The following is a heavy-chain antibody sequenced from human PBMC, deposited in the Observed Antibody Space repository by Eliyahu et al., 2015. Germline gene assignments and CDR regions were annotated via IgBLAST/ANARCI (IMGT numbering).Heavy chain of an antibody. CDR1: GXPXXDSA. CDR3: ARDHDYSGNYLED. D-gene: IGHD4-23*01. Sequence: QVRLVESGGXVVQPGXSLRLXXSASGXPXXDSAMHWVRQAPGKGVEWVAIIWYDGSNQYYADSVKGRFTISRDNSKNTVSLQMNSLRGEDTAIYYCARDHDYSGNYLEDWGQGTLVAVSS. V-gene: IGHV3-33*08. J-gene: IGHJ4*02. CDR2: IWYDGSNQ.